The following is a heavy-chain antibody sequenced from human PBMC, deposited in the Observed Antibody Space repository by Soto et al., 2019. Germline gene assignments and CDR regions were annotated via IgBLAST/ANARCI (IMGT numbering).Heavy chain of an antibody. V-gene: IGHV3-30*18. CDR2: ISFDGSNQ. CDR3: AKEVVTGYDYKSFHYHVVDV. J-gene: IGHJ6*02. D-gene: IGHD5-12*01. CDR1: GFTFRYYG. Sequence: GGSMRLSCAASGFTFRYYGMHWVRQATGKXLAWVAFISFDGSNQNYEDSVKGRFTVSRDNSNSTMSLQMDSLRPEDTAVYYCAKEVVTGYDYKSFHYHVVDVWGPGSTVTVSS.